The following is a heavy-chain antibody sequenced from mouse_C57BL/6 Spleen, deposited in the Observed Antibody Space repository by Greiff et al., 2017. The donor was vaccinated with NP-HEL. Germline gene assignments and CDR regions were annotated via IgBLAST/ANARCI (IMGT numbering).Heavy chain of an antibody. V-gene: IGHV1-66*01. CDR1: GYSFTSYY. Sequence: QVQLQQSGPELVKPGASVKISCKASGYSFTSYYIHWVKQRPGQGLEWIGWIYPGSGNTKYNEKFKGKATLTADTSSSTAYMQLSSLTSEDSAVYYCAIYYGNYLWFAYWGQGTLVTVSA. D-gene: IGHD2-1*01. CDR2: IYPGSGNT. CDR3: AIYYGNYLWFAY. J-gene: IGHJ3*01.